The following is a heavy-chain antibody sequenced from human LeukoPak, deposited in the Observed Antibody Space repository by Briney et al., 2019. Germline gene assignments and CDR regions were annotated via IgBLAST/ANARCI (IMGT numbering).Heavy chain of an antibody. CDR1: GFTFSDAW. D-gene: IGHD3-3*01. CDR3: TTSRVRY. CDR2: IKTKTDGGTT. J-gene: IGHJ4*02. Sequence: KAGGSLRLSCAASGFTFSDAWMSWVRQASGQGLEWVARIKTKTDGGTTDYTAPVKGRFTISRDDSKNTLYLQMNSLKTEDTAVYYCTTSRVRYWGQGTLVTVSS. V-gene: IGHV3-15*01.